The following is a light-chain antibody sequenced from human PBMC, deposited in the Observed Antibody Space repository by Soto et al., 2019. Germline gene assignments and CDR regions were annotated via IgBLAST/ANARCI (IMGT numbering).Light chain of an antibody. Sequence: QSALTQPASVSGSPGQSITISCTGTSSDVGGYNYVSWYQQHPGKAPKLMIYDVSNRPSGVSNRFSGSKSGNTASLTISGLHSDDEADYYCSSYTSSSTPWVFGGGTKLTVL. V-gene: IGLV2-14*01. CDR1: SSDVGGYNY. CDR2: DVS. J-gene: IGLJ2*01. CDR3: SSYTSSSTPWV.